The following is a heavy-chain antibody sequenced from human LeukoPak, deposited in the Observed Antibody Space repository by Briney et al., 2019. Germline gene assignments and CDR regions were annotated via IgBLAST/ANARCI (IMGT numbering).Heavy chain of an antibody. V-gene: IGHV3-15*05. CDR2: IMSNPAGGTT. Sequence: GGSLRLSCGASGFIFRNAHMTWVRHAPGKGLVWVGRIMSNPAGGTTDYGAAVKGRFTISRDDLRNMLYLQLTNVRVEDTAVYYCTTLAFDVHYWGRGTLVTVSS. J-gene: IGHJ4*02. CDR3: TTLAFDVHY. D-gene: IGHD2/OR15-2a*01. CDR1: GFIFRNAH.